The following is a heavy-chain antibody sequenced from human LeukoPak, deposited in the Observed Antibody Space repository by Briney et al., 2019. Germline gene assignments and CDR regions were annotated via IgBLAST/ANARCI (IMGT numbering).Heavy chain of an antibody. J-gene: IGHJ6*03. D-gene: IGHD2-15*01. CDR3: ARVLRYCSGGNCYSGGLGYMDV. CDR1: KFTFSSYW. Sequence: GGSLRLSCAASKFTFSSYWMSWVRQAPGKGLEWVANIKEDGSEKYYVDSVKGRFTISRDNAKNSLFLQMNRLRAEDTAVYYCARVLRYCSGGNCYSGGLGYMDVWGKGTTVTISS. V-gene: IGHV3-7*03. CDR2: IKEDGSEK.